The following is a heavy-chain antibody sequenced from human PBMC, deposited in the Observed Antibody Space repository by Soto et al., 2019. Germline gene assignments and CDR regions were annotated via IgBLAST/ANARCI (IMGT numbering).Heavy chain of an antibody. V-gene: IGHV1-69*13. CDR3: ARDRRENDLPHDAFDI. CDR2: IIPIFGTA. D-gene: IGHD1-1*01. Sequence: GASVKVSCKASGGTFSSYAISWVRQAPGQGLDWLGGIIPIFGTANYAQKFQGRVTFTADESTSTAYMELSSLRSEDTAVYYCARDRRENDLPHDAFDIWGQGTMVTVSS. J-gene: IGHJ3*02. CDR1: GGTFSSYA.